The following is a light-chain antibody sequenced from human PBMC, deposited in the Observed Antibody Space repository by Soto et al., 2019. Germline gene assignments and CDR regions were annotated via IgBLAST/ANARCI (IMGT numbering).Light chain of an antibody. CDR3: SSYRSVSSLVV. J-gene: IGLJ2*01. CDR1: SSDIGGYNY. CDR2: EVT. Sequence: QSVLTQPASVSGSPGQSITISCTGTSSDIGGYNYVSWYQQHPGKAPKVMIYEVTYRPSGVSNRFSASKSGNTASLTIAGLQAEDESDYYCSSYRSVSSLVVFGGGTKLTVL. V-gene: IGLV2-14*01.